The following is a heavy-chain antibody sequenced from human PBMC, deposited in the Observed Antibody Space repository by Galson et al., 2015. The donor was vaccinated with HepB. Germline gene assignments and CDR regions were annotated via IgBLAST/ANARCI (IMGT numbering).Heavy chain of an antibody. J-gene: IGHJ6*02. CDR1: GFTFSSYW. CDR3: ARARVVVVPAAIFYTHYGMDV. D-gene: IGHD2-2*01. Sequence: SLRLSCAASGFTFSSYWMHWVRQAPGKGLVWVSRINSDGSSTSYADSVKGRFTISRDNAKNTLYLQMNSLRAEDTAVYYCARARVVVVPAAIFYTHYGMDVWGQGTTVTVSS. V-gene: IGHV3-74*01. CDR2: INSDGSST.